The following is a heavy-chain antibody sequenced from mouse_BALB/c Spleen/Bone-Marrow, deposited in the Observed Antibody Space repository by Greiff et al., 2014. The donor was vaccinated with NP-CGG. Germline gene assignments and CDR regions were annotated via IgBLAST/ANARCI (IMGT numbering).Heavy chain of an antibody. J-gene: IGHJ3*01. D-gene: IGHD1-1*01. CDR1: GFTFSSYA. CDR2: ISSGGSYT. CDR3: AGANYYGSSGFAY. V-gene: IGHV5-9-3*01. Sequence: EVKLVESGGGLVKPGGSLKLSCAASGFTFSSYAMSWVRQTPGKRLEWVASISSGGSYTYYPDSVKGRFTISRDNAKNTMYLQMSSLRSEDAAMYYCAGANYYGSSGFAYWGQGTLVTVSA.